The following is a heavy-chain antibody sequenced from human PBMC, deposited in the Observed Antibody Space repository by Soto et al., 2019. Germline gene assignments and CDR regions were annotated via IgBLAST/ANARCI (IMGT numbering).Heavy chain of an antibody. CDR3: ARDTSHGVTVGGLDS. J-gene: IGHJ4*02. V-gene: IGHV3-48*02. Sequence: EVQLVESGGGLVQPGGSLRLSCAASGFSFGGYNMNWVRQAPGKGLEWVSHITSGLTAHYADFVQGRFTISRDNAKNSLYLEMNDLREEDTAGYYWARDTSHGVTVGGLDSWGQGTLVTVSS. CDR1: GFSFGGYN. CDR2: ITSGLTA. D-gene: IGHD2-8*02.